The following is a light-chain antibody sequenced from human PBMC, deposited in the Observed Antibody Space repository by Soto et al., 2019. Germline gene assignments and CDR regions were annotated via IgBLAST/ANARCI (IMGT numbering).Light chain of an antibody. CDR1: SGSVSTSHY. Sequence: QTVVTQEPSFSVSPGGTVTLTCGLTSGSVSTSHYPIWYQQTPGQAPRTLIYSTNIRSSGVPDRFSGSILGNKAALTISGAQADDESDYYCVLYMRSGIWVFGGGTKVTVL. V-gene: IGLV8-61*01. CDR2: STN. J-gene: IGLJ2*01. CDR3: VLYMRSGIWV.